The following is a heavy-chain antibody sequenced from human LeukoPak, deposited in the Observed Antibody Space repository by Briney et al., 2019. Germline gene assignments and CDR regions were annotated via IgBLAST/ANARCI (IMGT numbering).Heavy chain of an antibody. J-gene: IGHJ5*02. CDR3: ARGVTYYDFWSGYYNGWFDP. V-gene: IGHV4-59*11. D-gene: IGHD3-3*01. Sequence: SETLSLTCTVSGGSISSHYWSWIRQPPGKGLEWIGYIYYSGSTNYNPSLKSRVTISVDTSKNQFSLKLSSVTAADTAVDYCARGVTYYDFWSGYYNGWFDPWGQGTLVTVSS. CDR1: GGSISSHY. CDR2: IYYSGST.